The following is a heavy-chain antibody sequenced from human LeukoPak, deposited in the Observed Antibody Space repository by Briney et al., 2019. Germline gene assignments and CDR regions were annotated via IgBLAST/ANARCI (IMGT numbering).Heavy chain of an antibody. J-gene: IGHJ4*02. CDR2: ISWNSGSI. Sequence: PGGSLRLSCAASGFTFDDHAMHWVRQAPGRGLEWVSGISWNSGSIGYADSVKGRFTISRDNAKNSLYLQMNSLRAEDTALYYCAKDDSGSYPGTHFDYWGQGTLVTVSS. V-gene: IGHV3-9*01. CDR3: AKDDSGSYPGTHFDY. D-gene: IGHD1-26*01. CDR1: GFTFDDHA.